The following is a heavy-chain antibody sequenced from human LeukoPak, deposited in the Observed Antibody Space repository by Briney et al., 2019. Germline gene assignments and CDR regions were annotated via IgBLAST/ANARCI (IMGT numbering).Heavy chain of an antibody. CDR2: IKVDGIEK. CDR1: GFIFSDYW. D-gene: IGHD6-19*01. Sequence: GGSLRLSCVAYGFIFSDYWMSWVRQAPGKGPEWVANIKVDGIEKYYADSVKGRFTISRDNAKNSLYLQMNSLRAEDTAVYYCARDSAGSGWVYWGQGTLVTVSS. V-gene: IGHV3-7*04. J-gene: IGHJ4*02. CDR3: ARDSAGSGWVY.